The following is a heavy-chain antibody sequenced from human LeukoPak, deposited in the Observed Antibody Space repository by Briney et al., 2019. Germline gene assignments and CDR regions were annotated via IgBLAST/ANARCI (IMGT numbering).Heavy chain of an antibody. CDR3: ARDIVVVVAAGSSWFDP. V-gene: IGHV1-18*01. Sequence: ASVKVSCKASGYTFTSYGISWVRQAPGQGLEWMGWISAYNGNTNYAQKLQGRVTMTTDTSASTAYMELRSLRSDDTAVYYCARDIVVVVAAGSSWFDPWGQGTLVTVSS. D-gene: IGHD2-15*01. J-gene: IGHJ5*02. CDR1: GYTFTSYG. CDR2: ISAYNGNT.